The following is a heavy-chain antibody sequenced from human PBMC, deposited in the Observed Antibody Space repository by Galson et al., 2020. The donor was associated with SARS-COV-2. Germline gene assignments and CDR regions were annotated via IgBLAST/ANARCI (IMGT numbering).Heavy chain of an antibody. CDR2: MYYSGGT. D-gene: IGHD1-1*01. CDR3: ARAILGRPYFDF. CDR1: GDSIRGGGFY. Sequence: SETLSLTCTVSGDSIRGGGFYWSWVRQHPGKGLEWIGYMYYSGGTYYNPSLMSRARISADTSQNQFSLRLSSVTAADTAVYFCARAILGRPYFDFWGQGTLVTVSS. J-gene: IGHJ4*02. V-gene: IGHV4-31*03.